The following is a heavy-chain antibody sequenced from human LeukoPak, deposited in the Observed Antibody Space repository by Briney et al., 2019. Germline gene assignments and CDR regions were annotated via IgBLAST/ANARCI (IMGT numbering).Heavy chain of an antibody. D-gene: IGHD6-19*01. V-gene: IGHV4-59*01. CDR3: ATDRSSGWYWFDP. CDR1: GGSISNYY. CDR2: IYYSGST. Sequence: PSETLSLTCTVSGGSISNYYWSWIRQPPGKGLEWIGFIYYSGSTTYNPSLKSRATISVDTSKNQFSLKLSSVTAADTAVYYCATDRSSGWYWFDPWGQGTLVTVSS. J-gene: IGHJ5*02.